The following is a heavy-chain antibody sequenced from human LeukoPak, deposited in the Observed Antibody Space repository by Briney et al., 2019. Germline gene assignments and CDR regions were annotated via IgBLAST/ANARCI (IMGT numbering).Heavy chain of an antibody. CDR3: ARSIGAAYFDN. Sequence: GGSLRLSCAGSGFTFSSYSMNWVRQAPGKGLEWVSFISSGSNDIYYADSVKGRFTISRDNAKNPLYLEMNSLRAEDTAVYYCARSIGAAYFDNWGQGTLVTVSS. J-gene: IGHJ4*02. CDR1: GFTFSSYS. V-gene: IGHV3-21*01. CDR2: ISSGSNDI. D-gene: IGHD6-13*01.